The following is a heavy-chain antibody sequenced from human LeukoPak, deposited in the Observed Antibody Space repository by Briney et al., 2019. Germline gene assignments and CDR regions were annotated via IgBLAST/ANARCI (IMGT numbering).Heavy chain of an antibody. J-gene: IGHJ4*02. CDR2: IIPIFGTA. D-gene: IGHD3-22*01. Sequence: SVKVSCKASGGTFSSYAISWVRQAPGQGLEWMGGIIPIFGTANYAQKFQGRVTITADESTSTAYMELSSLRSGDTAVYYCASSPWGDYYYDSSGYYPFDYWGQGTLVTVSS. CDR3: ASSPWGDYYYDSSGYYPFDY. CDR1: GGTFSSYA. V-gene: IGHV1-69*13.